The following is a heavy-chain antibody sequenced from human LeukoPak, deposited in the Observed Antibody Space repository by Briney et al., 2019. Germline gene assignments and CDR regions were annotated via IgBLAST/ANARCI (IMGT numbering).Heavy chain of an antibody. CDR2: IIPIFGTA. D-gene: IGHD4-11*01. V-gene: IGHV1-69*05. J-gene: IGHJ6*03. CDR3: ARAYSNRYYYYYYMDV. Sequence: SVKLSCKASGGTFSSYAISWVRQAPGQGLEWMGGIIPIFGTANYAQKFQGRVTITTDESTSTAYMELSSLRSEDTAVYYCARAYSNRYYYYYYMDVWGKGTTVTVSS. CDR1: GGTFSSYA.